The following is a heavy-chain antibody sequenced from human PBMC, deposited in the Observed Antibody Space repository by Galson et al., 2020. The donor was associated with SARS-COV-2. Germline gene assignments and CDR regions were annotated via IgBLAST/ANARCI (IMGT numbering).Heavy chain of an antibody. J-gene: IGHJ5*02. Sequence: ETSETLSLTCTVSGGSISSGDYYWSWIRQHPGKGLEWIGSIYYSGRTYYNPSLKSRLIISVDTSKNQLSLKLNSVTAADTAVYYCARDSIDASSGRYSGWFDPWGQGTLVTVSS. V-gene: IGHV4-31*03. CDR2: IYYSGRT. CDR1: GGSISSGDYY. D-gene: IGHD3-10*01. CDR3: ARDSIDASSGRYSGWFDP.